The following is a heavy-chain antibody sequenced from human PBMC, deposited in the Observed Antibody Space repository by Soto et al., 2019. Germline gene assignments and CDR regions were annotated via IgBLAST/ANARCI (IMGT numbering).Heavy chain of an antibody. Sequence: QVQLGQSGAEVKKPGASVKVSCKASGYTFTSYAISWVRQAPGQGLEWMGWISAYNGNTNYAQKLQGRGSMTTHTSTSTAYIELRSLRSDDTAVYYCAREGPPEDSWGQGTLVTVSS. CDR1: GYTFTSYA. CDR2: ISAYNGNT. J-gene: IGHJ4*02. V-gene: IGHV1-18*01. CDR3: AREGPPEDS.